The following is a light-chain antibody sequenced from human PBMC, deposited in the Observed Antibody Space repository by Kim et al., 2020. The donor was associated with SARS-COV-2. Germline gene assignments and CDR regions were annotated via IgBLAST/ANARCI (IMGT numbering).Light chain of an antibody. Sequence: ASIGDRVPITCRASQDIANSLAWYQQKPGKVPQVLIYAASTLQSGVPSRFSGSGSGTEFTLTIDSLQTEDVATYYCQKYNSAPWTFGPGTKVDIK. V-gene: IGKV1-27*01. CDR3: QKYNSAPWT. J-gene: IGKJ1*01. CDR1: QDIANS. CDR2: AAS.